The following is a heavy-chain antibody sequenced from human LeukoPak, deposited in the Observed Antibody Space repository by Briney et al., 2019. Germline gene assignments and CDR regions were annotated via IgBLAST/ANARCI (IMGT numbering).Heavy chain of an antibody. V-gene: IGHV4-38-2*02. CDR2: IYHSGST. CDR1: GYSISSGYY. D-gene: IGHD4-17*01. Sequence: SETLSLTCTVSGYSISSGYYWGWIRQPPGKGLEWIGSIYHSGSTYYNPSLKSRVTISVDTSKNQSSLKLSSVTAADTAVYYCARSRTTVTTPFDYWGQGTLVTVSS. J-gene: IGHJ4*02. CDR3: ARSRTTVTTPFDY.